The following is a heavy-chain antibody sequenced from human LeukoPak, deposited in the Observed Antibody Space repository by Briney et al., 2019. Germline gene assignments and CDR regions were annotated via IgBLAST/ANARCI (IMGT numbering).Heavy chain of an antibody. J-gene: IGHJ4*02. CDR3: ARDSVDGLFDY. CDR2: IDPSGGST. CDR1: GYTFTSYY. Sequence: ASVKVSCKASGYTFTSYYMHWVRQAPGQGLEWMGIIDPSGGSTSYAQKFQGRVTMTRDTSTSTVYMELSSLRSEDTAVYYCARDSVDGLFDYWGQGTLVTVSS. D-gene: IGHD3-9*01. V-gene: IGHV1-46*01.